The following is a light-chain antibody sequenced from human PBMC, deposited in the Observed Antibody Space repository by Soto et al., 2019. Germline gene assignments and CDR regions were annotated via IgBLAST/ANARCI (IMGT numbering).Light chain of an antibody. CDR2: GAS. Sequence: EIVMTQSPATLSVSPGERATLSCRASQSVRSNLAWYQHKPGQAPRLLIYGASTRATGIPARFSGSGSGTDFILIITSLQSEDFAVYYCQEYNNWPSITFGQGTRLEI. CDR3: QEYNNWPSIT. V-gene: IGKV3-15*01. CDR1: QSVRSN. J-gene: IGKJ5*01.